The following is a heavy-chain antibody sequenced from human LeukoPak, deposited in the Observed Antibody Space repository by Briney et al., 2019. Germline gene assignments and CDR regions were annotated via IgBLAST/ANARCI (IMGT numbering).Heavy chain of an antibody. CDR2: IYYSGST. Sequence: PSETLSLTCTVSGGSINNYYWSWIRQPPGKGLEWIGYIYYSGSTNYNPSLKSRVTISLDTSKNQFSLKLSSVTAADTAVYYCARGGGIAAAGPHYYYYYMDVWGKGTTVTVSS. CDR3: ARGGGIAAAGPHYYYYYMDV. CDR1: GGSINNYY. J-gene: IGHJ6*03. V-gene: IGHV4-59*01. D-gene: IGHD6-13*01.